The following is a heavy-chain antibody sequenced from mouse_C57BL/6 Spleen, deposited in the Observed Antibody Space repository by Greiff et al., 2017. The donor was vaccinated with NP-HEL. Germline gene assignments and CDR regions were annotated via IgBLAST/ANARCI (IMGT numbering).Heavy chain of an antibody. CDR3: ANYGSNWYFDV. CDR2: IYPRSGNT. CDR1: GYTFTSYG. V-gene: IGHV1-81*01. J-gene: IGHJ1*03. Sequence: QVQLKQSGAELARPGASVKLSCKASGYTFTSYGISWVKQRTGQGLEWIGEIYPRSGNTYYNEKFKGKATLTADKSSSTAYMELRSLTSEDSAVYFCANYGSNWYFDVWGTGTTVTVSS. D-gene: IGHD1-1*01.